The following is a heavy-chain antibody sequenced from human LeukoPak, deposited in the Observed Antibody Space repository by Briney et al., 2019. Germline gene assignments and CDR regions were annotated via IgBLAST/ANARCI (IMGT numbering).Heavy chain of an antibody. V-gene: IGHV4-34*01. J-gene: IGHJ6*02. D-gene: IGHD2-2*01. CDR2: INHSGST. CDR1: GRSFSGYY. CDR3: ARGYCSTTSCYAHYYYYGMDV. Sequence: SETLSLTCAVYGRSFSGYYWSWIRQPPGKGLEWIGEINHSGSTNYNPSLKSRVTISVDTSKNQFSLKLSSVTAADTAVYYCARGYCSTTSCYAHYYYYGMDVWGQGTTVTVSS.